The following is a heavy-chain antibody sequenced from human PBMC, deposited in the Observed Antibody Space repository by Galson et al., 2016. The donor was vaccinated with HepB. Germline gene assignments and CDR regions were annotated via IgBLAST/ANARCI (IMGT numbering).Heavy chain of an antibody. CDR3: AREDYYYMDV. CDR2: ICSDSSSI. Sequence: SLRLSCAASGFIFSRYNINWVRQSPGKGLEWVSYICSDSSSISYADSVKGRPHISRDNAKNVVYLQMNSLRDEDTAVYYCAREDYYYMDVWGKGTTGTVSS. J-gene: IGHJ6*03. V-gene: IGHV3-48*02. CDR1: GFIFSRYN.